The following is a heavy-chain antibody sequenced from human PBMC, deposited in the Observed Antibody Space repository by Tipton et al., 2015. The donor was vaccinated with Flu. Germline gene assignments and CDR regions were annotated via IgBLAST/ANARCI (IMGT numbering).Heavy chain of an antibody. CDR3: ARGDYDY. V-gene: IGHV3-7*01. CDR2: TKQDGSGK. D-gene: IGHD3-16*01. Sequence: GSLRLSCATSGFTFSNYRMTWVRQAPGKGLEWVASTKQDGSGKYYVDSVKGRFTMSRDNTQNSLYLQMDSLRAEDTAVYYCARGDYDYWGQGTLVTVPS. J-gene: IGHJ4*02. CDR1: GFTFSNYR.